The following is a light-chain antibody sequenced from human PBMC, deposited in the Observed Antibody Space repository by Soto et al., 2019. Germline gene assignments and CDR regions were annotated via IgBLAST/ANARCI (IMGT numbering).Light chain of an antibody. CDR1: QRVLYNSNNKNY. Sequence: DIVMTQSPDSLAVSLGERATINCESSQRVLYNSNNKNYLAWYQQKPGQSPKLLIYWASTRESGVPDRFSGSGSGTDFTLTISSLQAEDVAVYYCLQYYSTPRTFGQGTKVEIK. CDR3: LQYYSTPRT. J-gene: IGKJ1*01. CDR2: WAS. V-gene: IGKV4-1*01.